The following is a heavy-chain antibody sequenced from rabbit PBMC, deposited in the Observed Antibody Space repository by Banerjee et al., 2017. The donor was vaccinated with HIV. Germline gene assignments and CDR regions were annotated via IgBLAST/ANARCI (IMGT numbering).Heavy chain of an antibody. Sequence: QSLEGSGGDLVKPGASLTLTCTASGFSFSSSHYMCWVRQAPGKGLEWIGCIYTGSSGSTWYAYWAKGRFTISKTSSTTVTLQMTSLTAADTATYFCAGSYGVSDYFGLRGQGTLVTVS. D-gene: IGHD8-1*01. CDR2: IYTGSSGST. V-gene: IGHV1S40*01. J-gene: IGHJ4*01. CDR3: AGSYGVSDYFGL. CDR1: GFSFSSSHY.